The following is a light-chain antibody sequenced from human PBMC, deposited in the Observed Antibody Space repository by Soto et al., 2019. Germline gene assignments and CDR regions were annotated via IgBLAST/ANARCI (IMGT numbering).Light chain of an antibody. Sequence: DIQMTQSPSSLSASVGDRVTISCRASQSIDTYVSWYQQKPGKAPNLLIYGASSLQSGVPSRFSGSGSETDFTLTISSLQPEDFASYYCQQSYSIPYTFGQGTKVEIK. CDR1: QSIDTY. CDR2: GAS. J-gene: IGKJ2*01. CDR3: QQSYSIPYT. V-gene: IGKV1-39*01.